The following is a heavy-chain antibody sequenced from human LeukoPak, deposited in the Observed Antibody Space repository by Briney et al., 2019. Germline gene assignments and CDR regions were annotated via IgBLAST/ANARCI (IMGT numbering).Heavy chain of an antibody. Sequence: SETLSLTCTVSSGSISSYYWSWIRQPPGKGLEWIGYIYYSGSTNYNPSLKSRVTISVDTSKNQFSLKLSSVTAADTTVYYCARSPYYYDSSGYYYFWFDPWGQGTLVTVSS. CDR1: SGSISSYY. CDR2: IYYSGST. J-gene: IGHJ5*02. D-gene: IGHD3-22*01. CDR3: ARSPYYYDSSGYYYFWFDP. V-gene: IGHV4-59*01.